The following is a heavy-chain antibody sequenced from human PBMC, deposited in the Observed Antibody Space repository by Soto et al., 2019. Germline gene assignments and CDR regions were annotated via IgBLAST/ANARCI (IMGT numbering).Heavy chain of an antibody. Sequence: EVQLVESGGGLVQPGGSLRLSCAASGLIFSDYHMDWVRQAPGKGLEWVGRIRRKANSYTTEYDASVKGRFTISRDDSKNSLYLQMNSLKSEDTAVYYCAMLGGWSGGSSGMDVWGQGPTVTVSS. CDR3: AMLGGWSGGSSGMDV. D-gene: IGHD6-19*01. CDR1: GLIFSDYH. J-gene: IGHJ6*02. V-gene: IGHV3-72*01. CDR2: IRRKANSYTT.